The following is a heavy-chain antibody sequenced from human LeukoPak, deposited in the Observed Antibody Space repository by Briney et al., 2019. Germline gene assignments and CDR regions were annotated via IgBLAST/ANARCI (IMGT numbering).Heavy chain of an antibody. CDR3: AKDSYSKGDF. J-gene: IGHJ4*02. CDR2: IKNDGAVK. Sequence: GGSLRLSCAASGFTFSYDWMTWVRQAPGKGLEWVANIKNDGAVKNYVDSVKGRFTISRDNAKNSLYLQMNSLRAEDTAVYYCAKDSYSKGDFWGQGVLVTVSS. D-gene: IGHD6-13*01. V-gene: IGHV3-7*01. CDR1: GFTFSYDW.